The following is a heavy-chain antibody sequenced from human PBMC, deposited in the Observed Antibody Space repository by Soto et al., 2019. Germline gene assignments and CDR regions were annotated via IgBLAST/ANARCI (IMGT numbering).Heavy chain of an antibody. Sequence: QLVESGGGLVPPGASLRLSCAASGFTFSTFGMHWVRQTPGKGLEWVAVISYDGNNKVYADSVKGRFTISRDNFKNTVDLVMNNLKVDDTAVYYCAKDLQAYGDYDYYCYGLDVWGQGATVGVSS. CDR1: GFTFSTFG. J-gene: IGHJ6*02. V-gene: IGHV3-30*18. CDR2: ISYDGNNK. CDR3: AKDLQAYGDYDYYCYGLDV. D-gene: IGHD4-17*01.